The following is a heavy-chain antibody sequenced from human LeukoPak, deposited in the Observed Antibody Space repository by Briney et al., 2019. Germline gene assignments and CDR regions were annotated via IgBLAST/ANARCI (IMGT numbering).Heavy chain of an antibody. CDR1: GFTFSSYA. V-gene: IGHV3-48*02. J-gene: IGHJ6*02. CDR2: ISGSSSTI. Sequence: GGSLRLSCAASGFTFSSYAMSWVRQAPGKGLEWVSAISGSSSTIYYADSVKGRFTISRDNAKNSLYLQMNSLRDEDTAVYYCARDRYDFWSGYYPHYYGMDVWGQGTTVTVSS. CDR3: ARDRYDFWSGYYPHYYGMDV. D-gene: IGHD3-3*01.